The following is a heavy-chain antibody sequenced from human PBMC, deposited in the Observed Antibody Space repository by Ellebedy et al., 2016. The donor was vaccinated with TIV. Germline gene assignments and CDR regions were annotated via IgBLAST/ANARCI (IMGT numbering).Heavy chain of an antibody. Sequence: SGPTLVKPTQTLTLTCTFSGFLLRTSGMYVSWVRQPPGKALEWLARIDWDDGTHYNPSLLTRLTISKDTSRNQVVLTMTNMDPVDTATYYCARMSPYHFDNSGYRVRGYFEYWGQGTLVTVSS. CDR1: GFLLRTSGMY. CDR3: ARMSPYHFDNSGYRVRGYFEY. D-gene: IGHD3-22*01. J-gene: IGHJ4*02. CDR2: IDWDDGT. V-gene: IGHV2-70*19.